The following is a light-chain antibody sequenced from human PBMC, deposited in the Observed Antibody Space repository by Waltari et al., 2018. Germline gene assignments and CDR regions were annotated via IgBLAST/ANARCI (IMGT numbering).Light chain of an antibody. CDR2: RNN. CDR3: SAWDSDLRGYV. CDR1: SNNVGHQG. J-gene: IGLJ1*01. Sequence: QAGLTQPPSVSKGLRQTATLSCTGNSNNVGHQGAAWLQQHQGHPPKLLSYRNNNRPSGISDRFSASRSGNTASLTITGLQPEDEADYYCSAWDSDLRGYVFGTGTKVTVL. V-gene: IGLV10-54*04.